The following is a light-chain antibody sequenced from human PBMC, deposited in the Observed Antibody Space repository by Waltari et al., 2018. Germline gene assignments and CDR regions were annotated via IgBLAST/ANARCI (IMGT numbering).Light chain of an antibody. CDR1: SSDVGGYNY. V-gene: IGLV2-14*01. CDR2: EVS. Sequence: QSALTQPASVSGSPGQSITISCTGTSSDVGGYNYVSWYQQHPGKAPKLMIYEVSKCPSGVSSSVSGSKSGTTASLTSSGLQADDEADYYGSSYTTSSTPGVFGGGTKLTVL. CDR3: SSYTTSSTPGV. J-gene: IGLJ2*01.